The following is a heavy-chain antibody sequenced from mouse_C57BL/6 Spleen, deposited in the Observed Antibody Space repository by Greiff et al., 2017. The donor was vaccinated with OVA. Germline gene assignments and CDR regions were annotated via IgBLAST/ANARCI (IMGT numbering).Heavy chain of an antibody. J-gene: IGHJ4*01. CDR2: IYPGAGDT. D-gene: IGHD1-1*01. CDR1: GYAFSSSW. Sequence: QVQLQQSGPELVKPGASVKISCKASGYAFSSSWMNWVKQRPGKGLEWIGRIYPGAGDTNYNGKFKGKATLTADKSSSTAYMQLSSLTSEDSAVYFVARSGITTVVGAMDYWGQGTSVTVSS. CDR3: ARSGITTVVGAMDY. V-gene: IGHV1-82*01.